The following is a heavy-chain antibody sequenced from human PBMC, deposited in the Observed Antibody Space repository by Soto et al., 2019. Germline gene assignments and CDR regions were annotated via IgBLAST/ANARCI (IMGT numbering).Heavy chain of an antibody. Sequence: QVTLRESGPTPVKPTQTLTLTCTFSGFSLSTSGVGVGSIRQPPRKALEWLGLIYWYDGKRYSPSLNRRFSITKETTKHQVFLTMTHLDPVDTATYFCALTRTRVSVLYDYATTGYLFDFWGQGTLVTVSS. V-gene: IGHV2-5*01. CDR3: ALTRTRVSVLYDYATTGYLFDF. CDR2: IYWYDGK. J-gene: IGHJ4*02. D-gene: IGHD3-22*01. CDR1: GFSLSTSGVG.